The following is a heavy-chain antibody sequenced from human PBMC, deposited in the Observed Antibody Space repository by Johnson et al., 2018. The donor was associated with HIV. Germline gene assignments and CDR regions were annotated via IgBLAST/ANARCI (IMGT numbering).Heavy chain of an antibody. CDR3: ARAPGYSRAFDI. Sequence: VQLVESGGGLVQPGGSLRLSCEASGFTFSSYDMHWVRQATGKGLEWVSAIGTAGDTYYPGSVKGRFTISRENAKNSLYLQMNRLRAEDTAVYYCARAPGYSRAFDIWGQGTMVTVST. CDR1: GFTFSSYD. D-gene: IGHD5-18*01. J-gene: IGHJ3*02. CDR2: IGTAGDT. V-gene: IGHV3-13*01.